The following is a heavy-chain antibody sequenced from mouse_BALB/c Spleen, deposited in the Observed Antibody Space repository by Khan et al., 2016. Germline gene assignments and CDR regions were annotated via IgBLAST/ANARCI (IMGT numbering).Heavy chain of an antibody. Sequence: QVQLKQSGAELMKPGASVKISCKATGYTFSNYWIEWVKQRPGHGLEWIGDILPGSGYSNSNENFKGKVIFTADASSNTAYMQLISLTSEDSAVYFGAREGYSMDYWGQGTSVTVSS. CDR3: AREGYSMDY. J-gene: IGHJ4*01. CDR2: ILPGSGYS. CDR1: GYTFSNYW. V-gene: IGHV1-9*01.